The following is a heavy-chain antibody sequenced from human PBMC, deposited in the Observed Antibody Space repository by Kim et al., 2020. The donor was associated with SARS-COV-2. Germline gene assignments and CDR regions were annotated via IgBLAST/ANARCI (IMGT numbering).Heavy chain of an antibody. Sequence: AAVKGRVTISRDASKYTLYLQMNSLKTEDTAVYYCTTEQTYNYGSSGFDYWGQGTLVTVSS. J-gene: IGHJ4*02. V-gene: IGHV3-15*01. CDR3: TTEQTYNYGSSGFDY. D-gene: IGHD3-10*01.